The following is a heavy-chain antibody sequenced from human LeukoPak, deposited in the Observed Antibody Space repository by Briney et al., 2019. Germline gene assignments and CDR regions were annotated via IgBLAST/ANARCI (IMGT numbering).Heavy chain of an antibody. V-gene: IGHV4-34*01. CDR3: ARGYYFLYYYGMDV. D-gene: IGHD3-10*01. CDR2: INHSGST. J-gene: IGHJ6*02. Sequence: SETLSLTCAVYGGSFSGYYWSWIRQPPGKGLEWIGEINHSGSTNYNPSLKSRVTMSVDTSKNQFSLKLSSVTAADTAVYYCARGYYFLYYYGMDVWGQGTTVTVSS. CDR1: GGSFSGYY.